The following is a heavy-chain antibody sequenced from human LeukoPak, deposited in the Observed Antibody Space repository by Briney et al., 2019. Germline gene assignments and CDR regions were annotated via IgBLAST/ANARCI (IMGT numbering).Heavy chain of an antibody. CDR1: GFTFRTYW. Sequence: PGGSLRLSCAASGFTFRTYWVDWVRQPPGKGLEWVSRINFDEKTTKYADSVKGRFTISRDNAKNTLYLEMNSLRDEDAAVYYCVRDDAGTDHNYYGMDVWGQGTTVTVSS. CDR2: INFDEKTT. V-gene: IGHV3-74*01. CDR3: VRDDAGTDHNYYGMDV. J-gene: IGHJ6*02. D-gene: IGHD1-14*01.